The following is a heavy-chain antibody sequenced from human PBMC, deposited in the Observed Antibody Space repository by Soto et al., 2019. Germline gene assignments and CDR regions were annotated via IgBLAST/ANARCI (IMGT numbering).Heavy chain of an antibody. CDR1: GYTLTELS. CDR2: FDPEDGET. J-gene: IGHJ6*02. D-gene: IGHD6-25*01. V-gene: IGHV1-24*01. Sequence: SSLKVSCKVSGYTLTELSMHWVRQAPGKGLEWMGGFDPEDGETIYAQKFQGRVTMTEDTSTDTAYMELSSLRSEDTAVYYWAASGCSHYGMDVWRPCTTVTVSS. CDR3: AASGCSHYGMDV.